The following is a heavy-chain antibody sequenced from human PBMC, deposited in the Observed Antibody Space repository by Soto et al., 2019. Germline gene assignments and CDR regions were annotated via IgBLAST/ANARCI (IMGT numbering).Heavy chain of an antibody. CDR3: AKHLVAASYLEWLLPPNWFDP. Sequence: GESLRLSCAASGFTFSSYAMSWVRQAPGKGLEWVSAISGSGGSTYYADSVKGRFTISRDNSKNTLYLQMNSLRAEDTAVYYCAKHLVAASYLEWLLPPNWFDPWGQGTPVTVSS. J-gene: IGHJ5*02. CDR2: ISGSGGST. D-gene: IGHD3-3*01. V-gene: IGHV3-23*01. CDR1: GFTFSSYA.